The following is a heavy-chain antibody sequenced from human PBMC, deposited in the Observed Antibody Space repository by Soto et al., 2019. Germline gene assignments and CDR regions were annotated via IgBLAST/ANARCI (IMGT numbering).Heavy chain of an antibody. V-gene: IGHV4-39*01. Sequence: PSETLSLTCTVSGASINSTIYCWGWIRQPPGRGLEWIGTVSYTGTTYYNPSLKSRVTISVGTSKKQFSLKVNSVTAADTAVYYCARRTWYEFDYWGQGTLVTV. CDR2: VSYTGTT. D-gene: IGHD6-13*01. J-gene: IGHJ4*02. CDR3: ARRTWYEFDY. CDR1: GASINSTIYC.